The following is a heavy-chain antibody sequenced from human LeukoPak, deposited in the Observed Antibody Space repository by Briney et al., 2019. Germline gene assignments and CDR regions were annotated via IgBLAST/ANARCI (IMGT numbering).Heavy chain of an antibody. J-gene: IGHJ4*02. Sequence: GGSLRLSCAASGFTFDDYGMSWVRQAPGKGLEWVSGINWNGGSTGYADSVKGRFTISRDNAKNSLYLQMNSLRAEDTALYYCATQQWLDGAYYFDYWGQGTLVTVSS. V-gene: IGHV3-20*04. CDR3: ATQQWLDGAYYFDY. D-gene: IGHD6-19*01. CDR2: INWNGGST. CDR1: GFTFDDYG.